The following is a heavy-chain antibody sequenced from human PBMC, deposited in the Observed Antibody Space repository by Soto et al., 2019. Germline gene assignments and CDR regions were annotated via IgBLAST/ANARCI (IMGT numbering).Heavy chain of an antibody. D-gene: IGHD1-20*01. J-gene: IGHJ5*02. CDR1: GGKESTSY. Sequence: EPQSLTGEGCGGKESTSYLRWIQQPTGKGLGWIGYFHGSGNSGYNPSLENRVSIGLGRSANQFSLKLSSVTAADTAVYYCARPITGTTDFWFDPWGQGNLVT. CDR2: FHGSGNS. V-gene: IGHV4-59*02. CDR3: ARPITGTTDFWFDP.